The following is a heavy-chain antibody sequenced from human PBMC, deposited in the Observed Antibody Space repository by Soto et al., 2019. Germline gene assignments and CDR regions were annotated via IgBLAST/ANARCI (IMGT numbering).Heavy chain of an antibody. Sequence: GGSLRLSCAASGFIFSNFDMNWVRQDPGKGLEWVSYISSSSRAIYYADSVKGRFTISRDNAKKSLYLQMNSLRDEDTAMYYCARDHPNVGDDYFGYWG. CDR1: GFIFSNFD. J-gene: IGHJ4*01. V-gene: IGHV3-48*02. CDR3: ARDHPNVGDDYFGY. D-gene: IGHD4-17*01. CDR2: ISSSSRAI.